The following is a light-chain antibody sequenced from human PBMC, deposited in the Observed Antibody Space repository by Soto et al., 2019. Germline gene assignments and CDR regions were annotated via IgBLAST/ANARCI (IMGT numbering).Light chain of an antibody. V-gene: IGKV3-20*01. J-gene: IGKJ1*01. CDR3: QQYNNWPPWT. CDR2: DAS. CDR1: QTVSSYY. Sequence: IVLTQSPGTLSLSPGERATLSCRASQTVSSYYLAWYQQKPGQAPRLLIYDASSRATGIPDRFSGSGSGTEFTLTISGLQSEDFAVYYCQQYNNWPPWTFGQGTKVDI.